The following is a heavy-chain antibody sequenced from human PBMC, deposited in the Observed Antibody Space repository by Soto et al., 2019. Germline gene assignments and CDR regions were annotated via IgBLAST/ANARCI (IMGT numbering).Heavy chain of an antibody. CDR1: GFTFSSYS. CDR3: ARDLGGITIFGVGNMGIDY. V-gene: IGHV3-21*01. CDR2: ISSSSSYI. Sequence: PGGSLRLSCAASGFTFSSYSMNWVRQAPGKGLEWVSSISSSSSYIYYADSVKGRFTISRDNAKNSLYLQMNSLRAEDTAVYYCARDLGGITIFGVGNMGIDYWGQGTLVTVSS. D-gene: IGHD3-3*01. J-gene: IGHJ4*02.